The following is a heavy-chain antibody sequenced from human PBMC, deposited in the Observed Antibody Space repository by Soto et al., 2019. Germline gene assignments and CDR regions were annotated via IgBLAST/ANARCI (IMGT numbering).Heavy chain of an antibody. CDR3: AKVYYYDSSGYSLDY. CDR1: GFTFSSYA. CDR2: ISGSGGST. D-gene: IGHD3-22*01. V-gene: IGHV3-23*01. Sequence: PGGSLRLSCAASGFTFSSYAMSWVRQAPGKGLEWVSAISGSGGSTYYADSVKGRFTISRDNSKNTLYLQMNSLRAEDTAVYYCAKVYYYDSSGYSLDYWGQGTLVTVSS. J-gene: IGHJ4*02.